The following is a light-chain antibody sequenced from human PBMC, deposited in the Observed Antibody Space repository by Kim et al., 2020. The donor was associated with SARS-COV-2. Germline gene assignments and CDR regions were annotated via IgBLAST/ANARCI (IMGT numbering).Light chain of an antibody. CDR2: DAS. CDR1: QDSNVF. Sequence: DIRLTQSPNSLSASVGDRVTITCQASQDSNVFLNWYQQKTGKAPKLLIYDASNLETGVSPRFSGSGSGTDFTFTITGLQPEDFAIYYCQQYNQVPWTFGQGTKVDIK. V-gene: IGKV1-33*01. CDR3: QQYNQVPWT. J-gene: IGKJ1*01.